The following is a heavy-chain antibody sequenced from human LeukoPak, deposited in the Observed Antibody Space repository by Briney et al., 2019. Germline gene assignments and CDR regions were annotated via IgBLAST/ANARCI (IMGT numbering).Heavy chain of an antibody. Sequence: GGSLRLSCAASGFTFSNFLMTWVRQAPGKGPEWVSAISGSGGDTYYADSVKGRFTISRDNSKNTLYLQMNSLRAEDTAVYYCAREVRGSGWDEVFDIWGQGTMVTVSS. J-gene: IGHJ3*02. CDR1: GFTFSNFL. V-gene: IGHV3-23*01. CDR3: AREVRGSGWDEVFDI. CDR2: ISGSGGDT. D-gene: IGHD6-19*01.